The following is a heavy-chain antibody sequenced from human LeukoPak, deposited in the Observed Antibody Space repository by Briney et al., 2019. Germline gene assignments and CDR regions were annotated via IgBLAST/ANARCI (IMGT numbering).Heavy chain of an antibody. Sequence: GGSLRLSCAASGFTFSSYAMHWVRQAPGKGLEWVAVISYDGSNKYYADSVKGRFTISRDNPKNSLYLQMNSLRAEDTAVYYCASSYGGNLDYWGQGTLVTVSS. CDR1: GFTFSSYA. D-gene: IGHD4-23*01. CDR2: ISYDGSNK. V-gene: IGHV3-30-3*01. CDR3: ASSYGGNLDY. J-gene: IGHJ4*02.